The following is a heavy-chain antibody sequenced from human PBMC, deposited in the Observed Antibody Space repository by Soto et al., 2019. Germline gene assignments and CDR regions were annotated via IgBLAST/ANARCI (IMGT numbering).Heavy chain of an antibody. V-gene: IGHV4-39*01. CDR2: IYYSGST. J-gene: IGHJ4*02. Sequence: SETLSLTCTVSGGSISSSSYYWGWIRQPPGKGLEWIGSIYYSGSTYYNPSLKSRVTISVDTSKNQFSLKLSSVTAADTAVYYCARHKYYYDSSGYSRFDYWGQGTLVTVSS. D-gene: IGHD3-22*01. CDR1: GGSISSSSYY. CDR3: ARHKYYYDSSGYSRFDY.